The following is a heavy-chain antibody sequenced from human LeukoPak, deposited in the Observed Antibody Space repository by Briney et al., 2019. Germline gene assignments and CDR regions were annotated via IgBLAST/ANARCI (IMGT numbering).Heavy chain of an antibody. CDR1: GFTFSSYA. Sequence: PGGSLRLSCAASGFTFSSYAMHWVRQAPGKGLEWVAFIRYDGSNKYYSDSVKGRFTISRDNSKNTLYLQMNSLRPEDTAVYYCAKDPRDHSYSWSWRYFDYWGQGTLVTVSS. CDR3: AKDPRDHSYSWSWRYFDY. D-gene: IGHD5-18*01. J-gene: IGHJ4*02. V-gene: IGHV3-30*02. CDR2: IRYDGSNK.